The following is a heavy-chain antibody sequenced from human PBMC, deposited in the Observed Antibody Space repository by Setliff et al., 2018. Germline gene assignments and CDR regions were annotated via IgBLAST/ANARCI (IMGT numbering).Heavy chain of an antibody. CDR1: GFTFTHYS. Sequence: GGSLRLSCAASGFTFTHYSMNWVRHTPGKGLEWVPTISGSGDSTYYADSVRGRFTISRDNSKNSLYLQMNSLRAEDTAVYYCARASYGWGSHYKIKWFDPWGQGTLVTVSS. V-gene: IGHV3-23*01. CDR2: ISGSGDST. CDR3: ARASYGWGSHYKIKWFDP. D-gene: IGHD3-10*01. J-gene: IGHJ5*02.